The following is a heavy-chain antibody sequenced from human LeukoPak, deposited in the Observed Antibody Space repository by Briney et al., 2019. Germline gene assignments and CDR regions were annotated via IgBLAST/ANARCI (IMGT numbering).Heavy chain of an antibody. CDR3: ARDIGDSGYYYGMDV. J-gene: IGHJ6*02. D-gene: IGHD4-17*01. V-gene: IGHV3-30-3*01. CDR2: ISYDGSNK. Sequence: PGRSLRLSCAASGFTFSSYAMHWVRQAPGKGLEWVAVISYDGSNKYYADSVKGRFTISRDNSKNTLYLQMNSLRAEDTAVCYCARDIGDSGYYYGMDVWGQGTTVTVSS. CDR1: GFTFSSYA.